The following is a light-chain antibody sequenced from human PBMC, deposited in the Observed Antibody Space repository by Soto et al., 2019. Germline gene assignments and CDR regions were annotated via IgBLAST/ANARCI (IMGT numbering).Light chain of an antibody. CDR1: SSNIGSNT. V-gene: IGLV1-44*01. CDR3: AAWDDSLNGPV. Sequence: QSVLTQPPSASGTPGQRVSISCSGGSSNIGSNTVNWYQQFPGTAPKLLIHNNNHRPSGVPVRFSGSKSGNSASLAISGLQSEDEADYYCAAWDDSLNGPVFGGGTKLTVL. J-gene: IGLJ2*01. CDR2: NNN.